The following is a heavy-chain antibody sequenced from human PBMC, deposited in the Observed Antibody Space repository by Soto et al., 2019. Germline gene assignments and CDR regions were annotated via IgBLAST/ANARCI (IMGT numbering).Heavy chain of an antibody. D-gene: IGHD3-3*01. J-gene: IGHJ6*03. CDR3: VRIGIFGVVIRPYYMDV. CDR1: GYSFTSFG. V-gene: IGHV1-18*01. CDR2: ISAHNGNT. Sequence: ASVKVSCKASGYSFTSFGISWVRQAPGQGLEWMGWISAHNGNTNYEQKFQGRVTMTTDTSTSTAYMELRSLRSDDTAVYYCVRIGIFGVVIRPYYMDVWGKGTTVPVSS.